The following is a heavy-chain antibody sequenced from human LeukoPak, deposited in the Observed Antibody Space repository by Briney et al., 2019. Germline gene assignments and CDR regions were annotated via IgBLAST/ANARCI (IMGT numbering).Heavy chain of an antibody. V-gene: IGHV3-30*18. CDR1: GFTFSSFA. Sequence: GGSLRLSCAASGFTFSSFAMHWVRQAPGKGLEWVAVISYDGSNKYYADSVKGRFTISRDNSKNTLYLQMNSLRTEDTAVYYCAKELIEGFEAFDIWGQGTMVTVSS. CDR3: AKELIEGFEAFDI. CDR2: ISYDGSNK. J-gene: IGHJ3*02. D-gene: IGHD3-10*01.